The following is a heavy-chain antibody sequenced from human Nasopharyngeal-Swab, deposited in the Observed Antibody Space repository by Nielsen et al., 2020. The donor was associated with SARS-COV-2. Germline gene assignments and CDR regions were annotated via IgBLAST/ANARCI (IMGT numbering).Heavy chain of an antibody. CDR2: ISGSGDTT. D-gene: IGHD2-21*01. Sequence: GESLKISCAASGFTFSSYDMSWVRQAPGKGLEWVSIISGSGDTTYYADSVKDWFTISRDNSKNTLYLQTNSLRVEDTAVYYCAKAPYLRGLDVWGQGTTVTVSS. CDR1: GFTFSSYD. CDR3: AKAPYLRGLDV. J-gene: IGHJ6*02. V-gene: IGHV3-23*01.